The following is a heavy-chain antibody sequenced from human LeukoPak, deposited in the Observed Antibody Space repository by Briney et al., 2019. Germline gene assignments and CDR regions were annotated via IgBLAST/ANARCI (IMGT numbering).Heavy chain of an antibody. CDR3: ASHLRGKSVAMFDY. D-gene: IGHD3-10*01. CDR2: IYPGDSDT. V-gene: IGHV5-51*01. J-gene: IGHJ4*02. Sequence: GESLKISCEGSGYSFTTYWIAWVRQMPGKGLEWMGIIYPGDSDTRYSPSIQGQVTISADKSISTAYLQWSSLKASDTAMYHCASHLRGKSVAMFDYWGQGNLVTVSS. CDR1: GYSFTTYW.